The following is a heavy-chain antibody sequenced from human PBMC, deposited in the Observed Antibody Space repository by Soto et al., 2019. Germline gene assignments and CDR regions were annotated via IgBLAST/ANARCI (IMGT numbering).Heavy chain of an antibody. CDR1: GFTFSSYG. CDR3: ARDRPITMVRGDRTDY. D-gene: IGHD3-10*01. V-gene: IGHV3-33*01. CDR2: IWYDGSNK. Sequence: GGSLRLSCAASGFTFSSYGMHWVRQAPGKGLEWVAVIWYDGSNKYYADSVKGRFTISRDNSKNTLYLQMNSLRAEDTAVYYCARDRPITMVRGDRTDYWGQGTLVTVSS. J-gene: IGHJ4*02.